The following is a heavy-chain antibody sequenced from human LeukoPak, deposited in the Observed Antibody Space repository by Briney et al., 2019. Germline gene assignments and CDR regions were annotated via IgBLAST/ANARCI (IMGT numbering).Heavy chain of an antibody. D-gene: IGHD2-15*01. J-gene: IGHJ2*01. Sequence: GRSLRLSCAVSGFIFSNFGMHWVRQAPGKGLEWVAVIWYDGSNKYYADSVKGRFTISRDNSKNTLYLQMSSLGAEDTAVYYCARVQVAANTDYWYFDLWGRGTLVLVSS. CDR1: GFIFSNFG. CDR2: IWYDGSNK. V-gene: IGHV3-33*08. CDR3: ARVQVAANTDYWYFDL.